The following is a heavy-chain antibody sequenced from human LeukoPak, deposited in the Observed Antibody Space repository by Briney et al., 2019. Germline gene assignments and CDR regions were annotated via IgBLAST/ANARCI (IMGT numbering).Heavy chain of an antibody. V-gene: IGHV1-18*01. Sequence: GASVKVSCKASGYTFTSYGITWVRRAPGQGLEWMGWMNGYNGNTNYAQKLQGRVTMTTDTSTNTAYMELRSLRSDDTAVYYCARASLYCSSTSCYTNYWGQGTLVIVSS. D-gene: IGHD2-2*02. CDR3: ARASLYCSSTSCYTNY. CDR1: GYTFTSYG. J-gene: IGHJ4*02. CDR2: MNGYNGNT.